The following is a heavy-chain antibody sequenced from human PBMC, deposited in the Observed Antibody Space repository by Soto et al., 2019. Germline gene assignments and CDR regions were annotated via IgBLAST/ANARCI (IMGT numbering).Heavy chain of an antibody. D-gene: IGHD6-13*01. Sequence: ASVKVSCKASGYTFTSYDINWVRQATGQGLEWMGWMNPNSGNTGYAQKFQGRVTMTRNTSISTAYMELSSLRSEDTAVYYCARGSSSWFGNWFDPWGQGTLVTVSS. CDR1: GYTFTSYD. V-gene: IGHV1-8*01. CDR2: MNPNSGNT. CDR3: ARGSSSWFGNWFDP. J-gene: IGHJ5*02.